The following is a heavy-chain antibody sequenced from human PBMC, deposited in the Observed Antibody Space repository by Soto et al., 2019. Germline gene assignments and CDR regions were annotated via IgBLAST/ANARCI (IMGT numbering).Heavy chain of an antibody. CDR3: ARRYGWAFDI. CDR1: GGSISSDSYY. CDR2: ISYSGIT. V-gene: IGHV4-39*01. Sequence: SETLSLTCTVSGGSISSDSYYWGWIRQSPEKGLEWIASISYSGITYYNPTLKSRVIISIDTSKSQFSLNLSSVTAADTAVYYCARRYGWAFDIWGQGTMVTVSS. J-gene: IGHJ3*02. D-gene: IGHD3-16*01.